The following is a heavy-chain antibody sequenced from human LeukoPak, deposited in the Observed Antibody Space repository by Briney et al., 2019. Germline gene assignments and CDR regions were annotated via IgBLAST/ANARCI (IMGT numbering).Heavy chain of an antibody. V-gene: IGHV3-30*03. CDR3: ADSNYWYPNDY. CDR1: GFTFSSYG. J-gene: IGHJ4*02. D-gene: IGHD4-11*01. Sequence: GGSLRLSCAASGFTFSSYGMHWVRQAPGKGLEWVAVISYDGSNKYYADSVKGRFTISRDNSKNTLYLQMNSLRAEDTAVYYCADSNYWYPNDYWGQGTLVTVSA. CDR2: ISYDGSNK.